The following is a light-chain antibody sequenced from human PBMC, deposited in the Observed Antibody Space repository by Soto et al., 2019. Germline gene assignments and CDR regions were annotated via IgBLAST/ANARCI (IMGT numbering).Light chain of an antibody. V-gene: IGKV3-15*01. CDR2: GAS. J-gene: IGKJ1*01. CDR1: QSLTTD. CDR3: QQYNNWRRT. Sequence: EIVMTQSPATLSLSPGERATLSCRASQSLTTDLAWYQQKPCQPPRLLIYGASTRAPDFPARFSGSGSGTEFTLTISSLQSEDFAVYYCQQYNNWRRTFGKGTKVDIK.